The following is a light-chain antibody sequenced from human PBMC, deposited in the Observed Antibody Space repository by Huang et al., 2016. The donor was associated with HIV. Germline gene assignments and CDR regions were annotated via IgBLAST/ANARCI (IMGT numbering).Light chain of an antibody. CDR1: QSVSSNY. J-gene: IGKJ4*01. V-gene: IGKV3-20*01. Sequence: EIVLTQSPGTLSLSPGERATLSCRASQSVSSNYLAWYQPKPGQAPRLLIYGASSRATGIPDRFSGSGSGTDFTLTISRLEPEDFAVYYCQQYGGSRLTFGGGTKVEIK. CDR2: GAS. CDR3: QQYGGSRLT.